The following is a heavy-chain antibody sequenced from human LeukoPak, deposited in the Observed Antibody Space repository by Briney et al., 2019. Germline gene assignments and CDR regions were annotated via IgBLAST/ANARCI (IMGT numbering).Heavy chain of an antibody. J-gene: IGHJ4*02. CDR1: RFTFSNYA. D-gene: IGHD4-11*01. V-gene: IGHV3-30*14. CDR3: AREGLHSPLTLGY. CDR2: FSYDGSSK. Sequence: GGSLRLSCTGSRFTFSNYAMHWVRQAPGKGLEWVAVFSYDGSSKYYADSVKGRFTISRDNSKNTLYLQMNSLRAEDTAVYYCAREGLHSPLTLGYWGQGTLVTVSS.